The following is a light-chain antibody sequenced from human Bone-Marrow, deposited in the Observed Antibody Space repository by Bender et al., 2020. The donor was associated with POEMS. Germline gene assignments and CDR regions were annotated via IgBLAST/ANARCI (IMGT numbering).Light chain of an antibody. Sequence: QSALTQPASVSGSPGQSITISCTGTSSDVGSYNLVSWYQQHPGKAPQLMIYEDNKRPSGVSNRFSGSKSGNTASLTISGLQAEDEADYYCSSYTATFTWVFGGGTKLTVL. J-gene: IGLJ3*02. V-gene: IGLV2-14*02. CDR2: EDN. CDR1: SSDVGSYNL. CDR3: SSYTATFTWV.